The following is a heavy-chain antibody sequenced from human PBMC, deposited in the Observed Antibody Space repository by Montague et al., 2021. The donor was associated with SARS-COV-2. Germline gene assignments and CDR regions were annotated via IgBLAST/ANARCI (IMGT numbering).Heavy chain of an antibody. J-gene: IGHJ6*04. CDR2: INYSGST. CDR3: ARVAALDVFRVYYFVLDV. V-gene: IGHV4-59*01. CDR1: GGSLSSFY. D-gene: IGHD3-10*02. Sequence: SETLSLTCSVSGGSLSSFYWSWIRQPPGKGMEYIGYINYSGSTNFSPSLNSRVSISLDTSKNKFSLNLRSVTTADTAVDYCARVAALDVFRVYYFVLDVRAKGPPVPVS.